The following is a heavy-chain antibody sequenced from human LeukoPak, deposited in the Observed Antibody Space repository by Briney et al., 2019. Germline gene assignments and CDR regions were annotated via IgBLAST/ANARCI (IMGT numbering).Heavy chain of an antibody. J-gene: IGHJ3*02. V-gene: IGHV4-59*08. CDR3: ARRHKYDFWSGYYQTANDGFGI. Sequence: SETLSLTCTVSGFSINNYYWSWIRQPPGKGLEWIGYIYSTGSTNYNPSLKSRITISVDTSKNQFSLKLSSVTAADTAVYYCARRHKYDFWSGYYQTANDGFGIWGQGTMVTVSS. CDR1: GFSINNYY. CDR2: IYSTGST. D-gene: IGHD3-3*01.